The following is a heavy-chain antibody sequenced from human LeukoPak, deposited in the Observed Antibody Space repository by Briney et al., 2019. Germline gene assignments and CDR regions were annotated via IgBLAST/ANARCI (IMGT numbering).Heavy chain of an antibody. CDR1: GGSFSGYY. D-gene: IGHD5-18*01. V-gene: IGHV4-34*01. CDR2: INHSGST. Sequence: PSETLSLTCAVYGGSFSGYYWSWIRQPPGKGLEWIGEINHSGSTNYNPSLKSRVTISVDTSKNQFSLKLSSVIAADTAVYYCARSRYSYGYTYYFDYWGQGTLVTVSP. CDR3: ARSRYSYGYTYYFDY. J-gene: IGHJ4*02.